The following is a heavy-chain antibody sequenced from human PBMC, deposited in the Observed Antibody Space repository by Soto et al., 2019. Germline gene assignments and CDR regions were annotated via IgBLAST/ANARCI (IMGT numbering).Heavy chain of an antibody. D-gene: IGHD2-2*01. J-gene: IGHJ6*02. CDR1: GYSFSDYW. CDR2: IYPGDSDT. Sequence: PGESLKISCKGSGYSFSDYWIGWARQMPGKGLEWMGFIYPGDSDTRYNPSFRGQVTVSADKSIATAYLQWSSLKASDTAIYYCARRRVVVVTTTRTDYYHYGMDVWGQGTTVTSP. V-gene: IGHV5-51*01. CDR3: ARRRVVVVTTTRTDYYHYGMDV.